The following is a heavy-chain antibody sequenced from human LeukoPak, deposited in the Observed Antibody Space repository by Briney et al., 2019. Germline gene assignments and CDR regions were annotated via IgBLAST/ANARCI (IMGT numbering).Heavy chain of an antibody. D-gene: IGHD2-21*02. V-gene: IGHV1-46*01. CDR2: INPSGGST. CDR1: GYTFTRYY. Sequence: ASVKVSCKASGYTFTRYYMHWVRQAPGQGLEWMGIINPSGGSTSYAQKFQDRVTITADKSTSTAYMELSSLRSEDTAVYYCARTVVVTAEHAFDIWGQGTMVTVSS. J-gene: IGHJ3*02. CDR3: ARTVVVTAEHAFDI.